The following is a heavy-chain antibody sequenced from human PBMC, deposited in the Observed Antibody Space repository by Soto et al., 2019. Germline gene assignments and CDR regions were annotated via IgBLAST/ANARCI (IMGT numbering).Heavy chain of an antibody. CDR1: GDSISGTSYR. V-gene: IGHV4-39*02. CDR2: IYSSGNA. CDR3: ARRIGGSSNFDN. D-gene: IGHD2-15*01. J-gene: IGHJ4*02. Sequence: QLQLQESGPGLVKPSETLFLTCTIPGDSISGTSYRWVWIRQAPGKGLEWLADIYSSGNAHYSPSLQSRLTISIDTSSNHFYLTLKSVTAADTAIYYCARRIGGSSNFDNWGQGILVTVSS.